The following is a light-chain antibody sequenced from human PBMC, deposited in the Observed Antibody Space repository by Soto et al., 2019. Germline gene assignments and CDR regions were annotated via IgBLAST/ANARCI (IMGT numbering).Light chain of an antibody. CDR3: SSYTSSGTLYV. V-gene: IGLV2-14*01. CDR1: SSDVGGYNY. Sequence: QSVLTQPASVSGSPGQSITISCTGTSSDVGGYNYVSWYQQHPGKAPKLMIYDVSNRPSGVSNRFSGSKSGSTASLTISGLQAEDEADYYCSSYTSSGTLYVFGTGTKVNVL. J-gene: IGLJ1*01. CDR2: DVS.